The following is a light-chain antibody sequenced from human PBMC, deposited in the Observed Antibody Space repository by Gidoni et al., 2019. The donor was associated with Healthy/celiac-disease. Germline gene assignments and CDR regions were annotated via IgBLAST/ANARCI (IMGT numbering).Light chain of an antibody. CDR3: QQYDNHPPGPYDRPLT. CDR2: DAS. CDR1: QDISNY. V-gene: IGKV1-33*01. J-gene: IGKJ4*02. Sequence: IQLTQSPHSLYASVGDRVIITCQASQDISNYLNWYQQKPGKAPKLLIYDASNLETGAPSRFSGSGSGTDFTCTISSLQPEDIATHYCQQYDNHPPGPYDRPLTFGGGTKVEIK.